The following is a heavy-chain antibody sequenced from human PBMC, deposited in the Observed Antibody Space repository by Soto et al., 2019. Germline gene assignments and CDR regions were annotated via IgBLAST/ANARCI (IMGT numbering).Heavy chain of an antibody. Sequence: QVQLVQSGAEVKKPGSSVKVSCKASGDAFTNYIFDWVRQAPGQGLEWMGGIIPRFGTPKYAQTFQDRVTISADVSTGTAYLELTCLRFDDTAVYYCARGRDQPPVGLYFDSWGEGTRVTVSS. CDR3: ARGRDQPPVGLYFDS. CDR1: GDAFTNYI. J-gene: IGHJ4*02. CDR2: IIPRFGTP. V-gene: IGHV1-69*01. D-gene: IGHD1-26*01.